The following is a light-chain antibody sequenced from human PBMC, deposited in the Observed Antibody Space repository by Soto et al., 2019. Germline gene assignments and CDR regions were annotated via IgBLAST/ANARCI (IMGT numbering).Light chain of an antibody. V-gene: IGLV7-46*01. CDR3: LLYYGRARV. Sequence: QAVVTQEPSLTVSPGGTVTLTCGSSTGAVTSGHFPYWFQQKPGQAPRTLISDTSNKHSWTPARFSGSLLGGKAALTLSGAQPEDEAEYYCLLYYGRARVFGGGTKLTV. CDR2: DTS. CDR1: TGAVTSGHF. J-gene: IGLJ3*02.